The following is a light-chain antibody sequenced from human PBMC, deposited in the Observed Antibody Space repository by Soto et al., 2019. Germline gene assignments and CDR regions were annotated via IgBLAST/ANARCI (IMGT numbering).Light chain of an antibody. V-gene: IGKV1-39*01. CDR1: HDINDD. J-gene: IGKJ2*01. Sequence: DIQMTELPSTVCASVGDTVTIACRASHDINDDLNWYQQKPGEVPKLLIDAASSLHSGVPSRFTGSGSETDFTLTIRSLKPEDFATYYCQHGYVAPYNFGQGTKVDIK. CDR3: QHGYVAPYN. CDR2: AAS.